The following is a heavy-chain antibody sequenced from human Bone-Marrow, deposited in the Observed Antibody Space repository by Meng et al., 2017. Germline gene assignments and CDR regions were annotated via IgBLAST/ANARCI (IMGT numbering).Heavy chain of an antibody. V-gene: IGHV3-30*19. D-gene: IGHD3-16*01. CDR3: AREGGLEDYYYYGMDV. CDR2: IWYDGSNK. J-gene: IGHJ6*02. Sequence: GESLKISCAASGFTFSSYGMHWVRQAPGKGLEWVAVIWYDGSNKYYADSVKGRFTISRDNSKNTLYLQMNSLRAEDTAVYYCAREGGLEDYYYYGMDVWGQGTTVTVSS. CDR1: GFTFSSYG.